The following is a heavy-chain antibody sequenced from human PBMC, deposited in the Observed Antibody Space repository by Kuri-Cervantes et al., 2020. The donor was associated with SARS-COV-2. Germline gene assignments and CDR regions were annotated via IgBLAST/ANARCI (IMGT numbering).Heavy chain of an antibody. J-gene: IGHJ6*02. CDR1: GFTFSHFA. CDR2: ISYDGNNK. Sequence: GGSLRLSCAASGFTFSHFALFWVRQAPGKGLEWVAVISYDGNNKYYSDSVMGRFTISRDDSTNTVYLQMNSLRAEDTAVYYCASSGSPYYYYGMDVWGQGTTVTVSS. D-gene: IGHD1-26*01. V-gene: IGHV3-30*03. CDR3: ASSGSPYYYYGMDV.